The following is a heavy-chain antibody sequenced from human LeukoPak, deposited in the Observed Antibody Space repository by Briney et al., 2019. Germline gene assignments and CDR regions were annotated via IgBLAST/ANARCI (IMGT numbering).Heavy chain of an antibody. J-gene: IGHJ4*02. D-gene: IGHD3-22*01. Sequence: GGSLRLSCAASGFTFSSYSMNWVRQAPGKGLEWVSSISSSSSSYIYYADSVKGRFTISRDNAKNSLYLQMNSLRAEDTAVYYCARELSPPENYYDSSGFGYWGQGTLVTVSS. CDR1: GFTFSSYS. CDR2: ISSSSSSYI. V-gene: IGHV3-21*01. CDR3: ARELSPPENYYDSSGFGY.